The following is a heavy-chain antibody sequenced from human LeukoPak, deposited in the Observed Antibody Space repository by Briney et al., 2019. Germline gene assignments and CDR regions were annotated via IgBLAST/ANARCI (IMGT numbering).Heavy chain of an antibody. Sequence: GGSLRLSCAASGFTFSSYWMHWVRQAPGKGLEWVSGISWNSGSIGYADSVKGRFTISRDNAKNSLDLQMNSLRAGDTALYYCAKDLTAYYYDSSGFSGAIDYWGQGTLVTVSS. J-gene: IGHJ4*02. D-gene: IGHD3-22*01. CDR1: GFTFSSYW. CDR3: AKDLTAYYYDSSGFSGAIDY. CDR2: ISWNSGSI. V-gene: IGHV3-9*01.